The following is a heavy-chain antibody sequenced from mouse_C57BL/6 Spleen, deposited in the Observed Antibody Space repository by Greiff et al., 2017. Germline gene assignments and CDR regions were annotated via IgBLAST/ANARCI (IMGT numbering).Heavy chain of an antibody. CDR3: ARQGNDWYFDV. V-gene: IGHV1-63*01. J-gene: IGHJ1*03. Sequence: VKLVESGAELVRPGTSVKMSCKASGYTFTNYWIGWAKQRPGHGLEWIGDIYPGGGYTNYNEKFKGKATLTADKSSSTAYMQFSSLTSEDSAIYYCARQGNDWYFDVWGTGTTVTVSS. CDR2: IYPGGGYT. CDR1: GYTFTNYW. D-gene: IGHD2-1*01.